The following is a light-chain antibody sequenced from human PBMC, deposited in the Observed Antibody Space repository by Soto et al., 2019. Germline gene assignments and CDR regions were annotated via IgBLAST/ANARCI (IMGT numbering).Light chain of an antibody. CDR3: LQDYTYPWT. V-gene: IGKV1-6*02. CDR2: DAS. J-gene: IGKJ1*01. CDR1: QGIRND. Sequence: AIQMTQPPSSLSASVGDRVTITCRASQGIRNDLGWYQQKPGKAPKLLIYDASTLHSGVPSRFSGSGSGTDFTLTISSLQPEDFASYYCLQDYTYPWTFGQGTKVEIK.